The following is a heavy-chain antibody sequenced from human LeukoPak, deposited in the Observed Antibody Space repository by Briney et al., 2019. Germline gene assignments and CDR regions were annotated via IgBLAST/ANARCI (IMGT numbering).Heavy chain of an antibody. CDR2: IRYDGRNK. CDR3: ARARNYYDSSGYYAFDY. D-gene: IGHD3-22*01. Sequence: PGGSLRLSCAASGFTFSSYGMHWVRQAPGKGLEWVTFIRYDGRNKYYADSVQGRFTISRDNSRNTLFLQMNSLRADDTAVCYCARARNYYDSSGYYAFDYWGQGTLVTVSS. CDR1: GFTFSSYG. V-gene: IGHV3-30*02. J-gene: IGHJ4*02.